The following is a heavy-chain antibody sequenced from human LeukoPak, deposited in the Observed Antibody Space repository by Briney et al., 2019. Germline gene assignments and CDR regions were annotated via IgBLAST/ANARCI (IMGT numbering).Heavy chain of an antibody. CDR1: GGSISSYY. V-gene: IGHV4-59*08. D-gene: IGHD4-11*01. CDR3: VRLLTGNYYYYGMDV. CDR2: IYYSGST. J-gene: IGHJ6*02. Sequence: PSETLSLTCTVSGGSISSYYWSWIRQPPGKGLEWIGYIYYSGSTNYNPSLKSRVTISVDTSKNQFSLKLSSVTAADTAVYYCVRLLTGNYYYYGMDVWGQGTTVTVSS.